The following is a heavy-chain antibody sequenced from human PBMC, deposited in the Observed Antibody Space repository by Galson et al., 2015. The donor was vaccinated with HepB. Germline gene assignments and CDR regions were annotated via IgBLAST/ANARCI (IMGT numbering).Heavy chain of an antibody. Sequence: PALVKPTQTLTLTCTFSGFSFSTSGVGVGWIRQPPGKALEWLALIYWDDYKRYSPSLRSRLTITKDTSKNQVVLTMTNMDPVDTATYYCAHSEVQQLEQKQYNWFDPWGQGTLVTVSS. V-gene: IGHV2-5*02. CDR2: IYWDDYK. D-gene: IGHD6-13*01. CDR1: GFSFSTSGVG. J-gene: IGHJ5*02. CDR3: AHSEVQQLEQKQYNWFDP.